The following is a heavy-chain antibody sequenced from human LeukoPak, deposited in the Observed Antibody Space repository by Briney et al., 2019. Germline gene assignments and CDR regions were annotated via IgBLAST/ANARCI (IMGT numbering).Heavy chain of an antibody. CDR2: MNPNSGNT. CDR3: ARDSSSWYYNWFDP. CDR1: GYTFTSYD. Sequence: ASVKVSCKASGYTFTSYDINWVRQATGQGLEWMGWMNPNSGNTGYAQKLQGRVTMTRNTSISTAYMELSSLRSEDTAVYYCARDSSSWYYNWFDPWGQGTLVTVSS. J-gene: IGHJ5*02. V-gene: IGHV1-8*01. D-gene: IGHD6-13*01.